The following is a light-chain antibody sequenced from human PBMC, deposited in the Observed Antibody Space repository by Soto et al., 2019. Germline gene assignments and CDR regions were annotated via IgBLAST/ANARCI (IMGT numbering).Light chain of an antibody. CDR1: QSVSSY. V-gene: IGKV3-11*01. Sequence: EIVLTQSPATLSLSPGERATLSCRASQSVSSYLVCYQQKPGQAPRLLIYDASTRATGIPAKFSGSRSGTDFTLTISSLEPEDFAVYYCQQRSNWPPGYTFGQGPKLEIK. J-gene: IGKJ2*01. CDR2: DAS. CDR3: QQRSNWPPGYT.